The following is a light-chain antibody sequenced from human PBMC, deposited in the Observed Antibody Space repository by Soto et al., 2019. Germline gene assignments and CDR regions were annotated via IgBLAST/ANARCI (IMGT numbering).Light chain of an antibody. CDR3: TTWDDSLNGPV. J-gene: IGLJ2*01. CDR2: EVS. CDR1: SSDVGYDNY. V-gene: IGLV2-14*01. Sequence: QSALTQPASVSGSPGQSITISCTGTSSDVGYDNYVSWFQQHPGKAPKLMIYEVSRRPSGVPDRFSGSKSGTSASLAISGLQSEDEADYFCTTWDDSLNGPVFGGGTKLTVL.